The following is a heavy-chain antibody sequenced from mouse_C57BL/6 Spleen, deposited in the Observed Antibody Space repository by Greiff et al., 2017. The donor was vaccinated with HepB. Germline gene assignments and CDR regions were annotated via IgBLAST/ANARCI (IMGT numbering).Heavy chain of an antibody. CDR2: IDPSDSET. Sequence: QVQLQQPGAELVRPGSSVKLSCKASGYTFTSYWMHWVKQRPIQGLEWIGNIDPSDSETHYNQKFKDKATLTVDKSSSTAYMQLSSLTSEDSAVYYCARVGGGTGWYFDVWGTGTTVTVSS. D-gene: IGHD4-1*01. CDR3: ARVGGGTGWYFDV. CDR1: GYTFTSYW. V-gene: IGHV1-52*01. J-gene: IGHJ1*03.